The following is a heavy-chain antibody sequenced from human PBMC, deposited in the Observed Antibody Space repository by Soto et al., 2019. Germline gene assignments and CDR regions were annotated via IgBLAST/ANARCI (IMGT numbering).Heavy chain of an antibody. CDR3: ARSDSSSRLGYYYGMDV. Sequence: NPSETLSLTCAVSGGSISSSNWWSCVRQPPGKGLEWIGEIYHSGSTNYNPSLKSRVTISVDKSKNQFSLKLSSVTAADTAVYYCARSDSSSRLGYYYGMDVWGQGTTVTVSS. D-gene: IGHD6-6*01. CDR2: IYHSGST. CDR1: GGSISSSNW. J-gene: IGHJ6*02. V-gene: IGHV4-4*02.